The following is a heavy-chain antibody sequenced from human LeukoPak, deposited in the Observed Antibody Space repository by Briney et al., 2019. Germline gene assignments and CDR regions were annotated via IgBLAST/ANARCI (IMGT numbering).Heavy chain of an antibody. CDR2: IYYSGST. D-gene: IGHD6-19*01. V-gene: IGHV4-59*01. CDR3: ARALVDSSGWQTFFDY. Sequence: SETLSLTCTVSGGSISSYYWSWIRQPPGKGLEWSGYIYYSGSTNYNPSLKSRVTISVDTSKNQFSLKLSSVTAADTAVYYCARALVDSSGWQTFFDYWGQGTLVTVSS. J-gene: IGHJ4*02. CDR1: GGSISSYY.